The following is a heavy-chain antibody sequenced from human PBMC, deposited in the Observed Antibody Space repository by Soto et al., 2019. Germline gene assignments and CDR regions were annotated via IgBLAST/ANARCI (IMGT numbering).Heavy chain of an antibody. V-gene: IGHV3-74*01. CDR1: GFTLSSHW. J-gene: IGHJ4*02. Sequence: GGFMRLFYAAVGFTLSSHWMHWARQAQGKGLVWVSCISSDGSNTNYADSVKGRFTISRDNAKNTLHLQMNSLRVEDTAVYYCARVPYCSSSSCYSYFDNWGQGTLVTVSS. D-gene: IGHD2-2*02. CDR3: ARVPYCSSSSCYSYFDN. CDR2: ISSDGSNT.